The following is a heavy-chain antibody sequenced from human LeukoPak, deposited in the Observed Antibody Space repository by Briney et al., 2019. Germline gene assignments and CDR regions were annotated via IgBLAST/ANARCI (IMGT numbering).Heavy chain of an antibody. V-gene: IGHV4-59*01. D-gene: IGHD4-23*01. CDR3: ARDWDDYGGNDPWFDP. CDR1: GGXISSYY. CDR2: IYYSGST. Sequence: SETLSLTCTVSGGXISSYYCSWIRQPPGKGLEWIGYIYYSGSTNYNPSLKSRVTISVDTSKNQFSLKLSSVTAADTAVYYCARDWDDYGGNDPWFDPWGQGTLVTVSS. J-gene: IGHJ5*02.